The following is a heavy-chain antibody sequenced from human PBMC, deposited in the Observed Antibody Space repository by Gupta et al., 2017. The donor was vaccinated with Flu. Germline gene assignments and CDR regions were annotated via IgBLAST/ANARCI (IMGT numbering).Heavy chain of an antibody. J-gene: IGHJ3*02. V-gene: IGHV3-23*01. D-gene: IGHD1-1*01. CDR3: AKGANWAFEI. CDR1: GFTFSIYA. CDR2: ITGDGSNA. Sequence: EVQLLESGGGLAQPGGSLRPYCATSGFTFSIYAMRWVRQVPGKGLEWVSTITGDGSNAYYADSVKGRFTMSGDSSKKTVYLQMNSLRAEDTAVYYCAKGANWAFEIWGQGTMVTVSS.